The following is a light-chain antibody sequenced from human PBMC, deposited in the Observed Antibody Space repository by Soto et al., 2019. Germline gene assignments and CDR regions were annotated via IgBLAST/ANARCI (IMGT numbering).Light chain of an antibody. CDR1: QSVSRY. CDR2: DAS. Sequence: EIVLTQSPATLCLYPGERATLSCRASQSVSRYLAWYQQKPGQAPRLLIYDASNRATGIPARFSGSGSGTDFTLTISSLETADFAVYYCEQRSDWPLTFGGGTKVEIK. V-gene: IGKV3-11*01. J-gene: IGKJ4*01. CDR3: EQRSDWPLT.